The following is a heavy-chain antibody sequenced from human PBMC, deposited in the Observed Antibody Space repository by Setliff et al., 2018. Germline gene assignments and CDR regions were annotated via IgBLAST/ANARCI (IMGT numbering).Heavy chain of an antibody. Sequence: GGSLRLSCAASGFTFSSYWMSWVRQAPGKGLEWVANIKQDGSEKYYVDSVKGRFTISRDNAKNTLYLQMNGLRAEDTAVYYCAKGYCSSTSCYVDYWGQGTLVTVSS. CDR2: IKQDGSEK. D-gene: IGHD2-2*01. J-gene: IGHJ4*02. V-gene: IGHV3-7*01. CDR3: AKGYCSSTSCYVDY. CDR1: GFTFSSYW.